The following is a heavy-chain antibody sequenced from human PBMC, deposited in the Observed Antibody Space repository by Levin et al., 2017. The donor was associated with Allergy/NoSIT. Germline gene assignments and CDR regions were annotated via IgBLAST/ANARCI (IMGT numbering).Heavy chain of an antibody. CDR1: GFTFGNYW. D-gene: IGHD6-25*01. CDR3: VIGQRLGRY. CDR2: IREDGSEK. Sequence: PGGSLRLSCAASGFTFGNYWMSWVRQAPGKGLEWVGNIREDGSEKNYVDSVRGRFTISRDSAKHSLYLQMNSLRAEDTAVYYCVIGQRLGRYWGQGTLVTVSS. J-gene: IGHJ4*02. V-gene: IGHV3-7*01.